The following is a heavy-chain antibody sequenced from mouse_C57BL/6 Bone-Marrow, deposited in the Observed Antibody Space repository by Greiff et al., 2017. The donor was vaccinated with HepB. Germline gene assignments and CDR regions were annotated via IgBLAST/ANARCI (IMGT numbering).Heavy chain of an antibody. Sequence: VQGVESGAELVKPGASVKMSCKASGYTFTTYPIEWMKQNHGKSLEWIGNFHPYNDDTKYNEKFKGKATLTVEKSSSTVYLELSRLTSDDSAVYYCARRYGSSYAWFAYWGQGTLVTVSA. D-gene: IGHD1-1*01. V-gene: IGHV1-47*01. CDR3: ARRYGSSYAWFAY. CDR2: FHPYNDDT. J-gene: IGHJ3*01. CDR1: GYTFTTYP.